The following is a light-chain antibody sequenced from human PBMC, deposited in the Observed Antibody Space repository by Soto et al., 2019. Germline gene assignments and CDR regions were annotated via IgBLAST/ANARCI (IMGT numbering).Light chain of an antibody. CDR2: DVN. J-gene: IGLJ1*01. V-gene: IGLV2-14*03. CDR3: SSYTTSSTHV. Sequence: QNALTQTASVSGSPGQSITISCTGTSSDIGAFTFVSWYQQHPGKVPKLMIFDVNRRPSGVSDRFSGSKSGNTASLTISGLQAEDEGDYYCSSYTTSSTHVFGSGTKLTVL. CDR1: SSDIGAFTF.